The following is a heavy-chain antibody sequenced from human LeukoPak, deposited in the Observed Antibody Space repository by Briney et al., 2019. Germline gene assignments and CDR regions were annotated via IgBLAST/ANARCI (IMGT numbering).Heavy chain of an antibody. V-gene: IGHV4-39*07. J-gene: IGHJ4*02. Sequence: PSETLSLTCTVSGGSISSSSYYWGWIRQPPGKGLEWIGSIYYSGSTYYNPSLKSRVTISVDTSKNQFSLKLSSVTAADTAVYYCASLYGGNSGVDYWGQGTLVTVSS. CDR1: GGSISSSSYY. CDR3: ASLYGGNSGVDY. CDR2: IYYSGST. D-gene: IGHD4-23*01.